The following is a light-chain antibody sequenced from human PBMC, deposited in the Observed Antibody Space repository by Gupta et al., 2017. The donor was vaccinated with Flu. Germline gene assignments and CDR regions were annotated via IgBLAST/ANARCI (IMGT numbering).Light chain of an antibody. Sequence: SVLSQPPSASGTPGPMVTISCSGSSSNIGNNYVFWYQHFPGTAPKLLVSRSNERPSGVPDRFSGSKSGTSASLAISGLRAEDEGDYYCAAGDDSRSGLVFGGGTKLTVV. CDR3: AAGDDSRSGLV. V-gene: IGLV1-47*01. CDR1: SSNIGNNY. CDR2: RSN. J-gene: IGLJ2*01.